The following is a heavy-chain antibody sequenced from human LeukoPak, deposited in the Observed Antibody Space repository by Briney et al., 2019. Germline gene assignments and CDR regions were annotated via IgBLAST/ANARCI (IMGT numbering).Heavy chain of an antibody. CDR3: AREWQGVIAAAGTRIEGDY. CDR2: IKQDGSEK. CDR1: GFSVSGYW. D-gene: IGHD6-13*01. Sequence: GGSLRLSCAVSGFSVSGYWMTWVRQAPGKGLEWVANIKQDGSEKNYVDSVKGRFTISGDNAENSLFLQMNSLRVEDTAVYYCAREWQGVIAAAGTRIEGDYWGQGTLVAVSS. J-gene: IGHJ4*02. V-gene: IGHV3-7*01.